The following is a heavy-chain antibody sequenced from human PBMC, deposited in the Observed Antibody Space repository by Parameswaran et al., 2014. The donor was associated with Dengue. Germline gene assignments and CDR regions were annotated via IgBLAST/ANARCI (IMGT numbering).Heavy chain of an antibody. Sequence: WVRQAPGQGLEWMGGIIPIFGTANYAQKFQGRVTITADESTSTAYMELSSLRSEDTAVYYCARGDYYGSGSYSFDPWGQGTLVTVSS. CDR2: IIPIFGTA. J-gene: IGHJ5*02. D-gene: IGHD3-10*01. CDR3: ARGDYYGSGSYSFDP. V-gene: IGHV1-69*01.